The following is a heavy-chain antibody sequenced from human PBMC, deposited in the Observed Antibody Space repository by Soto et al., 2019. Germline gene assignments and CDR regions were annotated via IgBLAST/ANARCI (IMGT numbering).Heavy chain of an antibody. J-gene: IGHJ4*02. D-gene: IGHD4-17*01. Sequence: EVQLLESGGGLVQPGGSLRLSCAASGFTFSSYAMSWVRQAPGKGLEWVSAISGSGGSTYYADSVMGRFTISRDNSKNTLYLQMNSLRAEDTAVYYCAKDHDYGDYTPAALDYWGQGTLVTVSS. V-gene: IGHV3-23*01. CDR3: AKDHDYGDYTPAALDY. CDR1: GFTFSSYA. CDR2: ISGSGGST.